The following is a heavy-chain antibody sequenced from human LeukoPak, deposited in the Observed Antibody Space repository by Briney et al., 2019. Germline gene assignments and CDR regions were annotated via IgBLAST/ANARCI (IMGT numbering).Heavy chain of an antibody. D-gene: IGHD6-13*01. Sequence: GGSLRLSCAASGFTVSSNYMSWVRQDPGKGLEWVSVIYSGGSTYYADSVKGRFTISRDNSKNTLYLQMNSLRAEDTAVYYCARGAPGIAAYFDYWGQGTLVTVSS. J-gene: IGHJ4*02. CDR3: ARGAPGIAAYFDY. CDR2: IYSGGST. V-gene: IGHV3-66*01. CDR1: GFTVSSNY.